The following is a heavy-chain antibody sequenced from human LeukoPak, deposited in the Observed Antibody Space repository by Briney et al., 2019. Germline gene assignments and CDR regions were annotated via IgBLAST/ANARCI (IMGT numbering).Heavy chain of an antibody. V-gene: IGHV1-46*01. CDR3: ARAIPPPHCTTITCFKPFDY. D-gene: IGHD2-2*01. J-gene: IGHJ4*02. CDR1: GYTFTSYY. CDR2: INPSGGST. Sequence: ASVKVSCKASGYTFTSYYMHWVRQAPGQGLEWMGIINPSGGSTSYAQKFQGRVTMTRDTSTSTVYMELSSLTSEDTAVYYCARAIPPPHCTTITCFKPFDYWGQGTLVTVSS.